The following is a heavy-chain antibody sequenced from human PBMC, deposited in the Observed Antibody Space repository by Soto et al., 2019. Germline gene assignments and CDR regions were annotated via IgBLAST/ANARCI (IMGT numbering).Heavy chain of an antibody. CDR1: GGSISSSSYY. V-gene: IGHV4-39*01. CDR3: ARRYGWLYFDY. CDR2: IYYSGST. Sequence: SETLSLTCTVSGGSISSSSYYWGWIRQPPGKGLEWIGSIYYSGSTYYNPSLKSRVTISVDTSKNQFSLKLTSVTAAGTALYYCARRYGWLYFDYWGQGSLVTVSS. D-gene: IGHD6-19*01. J-gene: IGHJ4*02.